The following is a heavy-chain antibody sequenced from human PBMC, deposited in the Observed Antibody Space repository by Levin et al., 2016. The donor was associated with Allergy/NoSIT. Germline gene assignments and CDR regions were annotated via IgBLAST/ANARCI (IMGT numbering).Heavy chain of an antibody. J-gene: IGHJ3*02. V-gene: IGHV3-23*01. Sequence: GGSLRLSCAASGFSFSPYAMSWVRQAPGRGLEWVAAVSGSADKTYYAASVKGRFTISRDNSKNTLYLQMNSLRAEDTAVYYCARNFYGDPTGLDIWGQGTMVTVSS. CDR1: GFSFSPYA. CDR2: VSGSADKT. CDR3: ARNFYGDPTGLDI. D-gene: IGHD4-17*01.